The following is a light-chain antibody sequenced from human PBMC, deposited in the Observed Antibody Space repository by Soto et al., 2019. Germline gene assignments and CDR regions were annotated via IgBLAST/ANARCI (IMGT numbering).Light chain of an antibody. V-gene: IGKV3-15*01. CDR2: DAS. CDR3: QQYNEWPPLT. J-gene: IGKJ4*01. Sequence: DTGVTKSASTLCVSPGERATLSCRASQGVXSNLAWYQPKPGQAPRLLIXDASTRGTAIPARFSGSGSGTEFTLTISSLQSEYFSVYYCQQYNEWPPLTFGGGTKVDI. CDR1: QGVXSN.